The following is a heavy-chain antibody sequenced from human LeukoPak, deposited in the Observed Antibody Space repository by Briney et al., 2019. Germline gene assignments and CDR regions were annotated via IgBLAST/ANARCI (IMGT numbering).Heavy chain of an antibody. CDR2: ISSGSTYI. J-gene: IGHJ4*02. Sequence: KPGGSLRLSCAASGFTFSSYGLSWVRQAPGKGLEWASSISSGSTYISYADSLKGRFTISRDNAKNSLYLQMNSLRAEDTAVYYCARGGSSGPYYFDYWGQGTLVTVSS. CDR1: GFTFSSYG. CDR3: ARGGSSGPYYFDY. D-gene: IGHD3-22*01. V-gene: IGHV3-21*01.